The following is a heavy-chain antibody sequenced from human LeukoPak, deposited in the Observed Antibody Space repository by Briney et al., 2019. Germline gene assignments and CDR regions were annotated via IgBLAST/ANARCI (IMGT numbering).Heavy chain of an antibody. CDR2: ITSSGNTI. CDR1: GFSFSSYE. J-gene: IGHJ4*02. CDR3: ARAPYSSGWSRLDY. Sequence: GGSLRLSCAASGFSFSSYEMNWVRQAPGKGLEWVSYITSSGNTIYYADSVKGRFTISRDNAKNSLFLQMNSLRGEDTAVYYCARAPYSSGWSRLDYWGQGILVTVSS. D-gene: IGHD6-19*01. V-gene: IGHV3-48*03.